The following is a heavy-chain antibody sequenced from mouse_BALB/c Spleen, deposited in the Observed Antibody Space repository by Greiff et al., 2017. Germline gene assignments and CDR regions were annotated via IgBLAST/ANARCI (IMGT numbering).Heavy chain of an antibody. V-gene: IGHV3-2*02. CDR1: GYSITSDYA. D-gene: IGHD4-1*01. Sequence: VQLQQSGPGLVKPSQSLSLTCTVTGYSITSDYAWNWIRQFPGNKLEWMGYISYSGSTSYNPSLKSRISITRDTSKNQFFLQLNSVTTEDTATYYCARKLTGTLFDYWGQGTTLTVSS. CDR3: ARKLTGTLFDY. J-gene: IGHJ2*01. CDR2: ISYSGST.